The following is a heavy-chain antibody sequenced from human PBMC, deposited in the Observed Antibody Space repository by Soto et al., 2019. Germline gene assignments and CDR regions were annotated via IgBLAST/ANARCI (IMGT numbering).Heavy chain of an antibody. CDR2: IYHTETT. Sequence: SETLSLTCAVYGDSVSSSFWWTWVRQPPGKGLEWIGEIYHTETTNYAPSLKSRVTISLDKSMNQFSLRFNSVTPADTAVYYCARYDFGTFDNWGQGIRVTVSS. V-gene: IGHV4-4*02. J-gene: IGHJ4*02. CDR1: GDSVSSSFW. D-gene: IGHD4-17*01. CDR3: ARYDFGTFDN.